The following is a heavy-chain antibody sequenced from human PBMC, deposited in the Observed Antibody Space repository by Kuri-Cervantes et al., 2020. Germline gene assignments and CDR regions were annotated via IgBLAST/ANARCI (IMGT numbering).Heavy chain of an antibody. V-gene: IGHV3-48*01. CDR2: ISSSSSSI. CDR3: VRDIVVVVAAKRTDWYFDL. CDR1: GFTFDDYS. D-gene: IGHD2-15*01. Sequence: LSLTCAASGFTFDDYSMNWVRQAPGKGLEWVSYISSSSSSIYYADSVKGRFTISRDNAKNSLYLQMNSLRAEDTAVYYCVRDIVVVVAAKRTDWYFDLWGRGTLVTVSS. J-gene: IGHJ2*01.